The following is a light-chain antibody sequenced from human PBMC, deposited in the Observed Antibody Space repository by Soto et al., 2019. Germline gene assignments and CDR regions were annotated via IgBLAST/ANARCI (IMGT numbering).Light chain of an antibody. CDR3: KSYAGSNTYV. CDR2: ETS. Sequence: QSVLTQPASVSGSPGQSITISCTGTSSDVGTYTLVSWYQQHPDKAPKLMIYETSKRPSGVSNRFSGSKSGNTASLTISGLQAEDEADYFCKSYAGSNTYVFGSGTKVTVL. V-gene: IGLV2-23*01. CDR1: SSDVGTYTL. J-gene: IGLJ1*01.